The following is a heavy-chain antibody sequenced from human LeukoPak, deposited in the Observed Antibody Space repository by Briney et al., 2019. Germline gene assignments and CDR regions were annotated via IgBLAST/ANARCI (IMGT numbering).Heavy chain of an antibody. D-gene: IGHD4-23*01. J-gene: IGHJ4*02. CDR1: GFTFRNYA. V-gene: IGHV3-30*04. CDR2: VSYDGSYK. CDR3: ARGARKGDDYGGFFDY. Sequence: GGSLRLSCAASGFTFRNYAIHWVRQAPGKGLERVAVVSYDGSYKDYADSVKGRFTISRDNSRNTLYLQMNSLRAQDTAVYYCARGARKGDDYGGFFDYWGQGTLVTVSS.